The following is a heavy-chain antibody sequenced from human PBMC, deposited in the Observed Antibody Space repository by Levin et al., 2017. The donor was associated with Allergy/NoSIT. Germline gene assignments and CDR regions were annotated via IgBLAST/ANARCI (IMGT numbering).Heavy chain of an antibody. CDR2: ISYDGSNK. D-gene: IGHD3-10*01. Sequence: GESLKISCAASGFTFSIYAMNWVRQAPDKGLEWVAFISYDGSNKYYPDSVKGRFTISRDNSKNTLYLQMNSLRPEDTAVYYCARGHYYGSGSDRSNWFDPWGQGTLVTVSS. CDR3: ARGHYYGSGSDRSNWFDP. V-gene: IGHV3-30-3*01. CDR1: GFTFSIYA. J-gene: IGHJ5*02.